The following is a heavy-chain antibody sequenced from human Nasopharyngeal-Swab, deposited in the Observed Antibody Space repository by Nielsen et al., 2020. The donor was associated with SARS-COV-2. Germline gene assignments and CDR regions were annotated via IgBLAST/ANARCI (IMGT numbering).Heavy chain of an antibody. CDR3: ARNYGDYHYFDY. CDR2: INSGDSDT. Sequence: VESLNISCKCSGYNFTNYWIAWVRQMPGKGLEWMGIINSGDSDTRYSPSFQGQVTISVDRSISTAYLQWSSLKASDTAMYYCARNYGDYHYFDYWGQGTLVTVSS. CDR1: GYNFTNYW. V-gene: IGHV5-51*01. D-gene: IGHD4-17*01. J-gene: IGHJ4*02.